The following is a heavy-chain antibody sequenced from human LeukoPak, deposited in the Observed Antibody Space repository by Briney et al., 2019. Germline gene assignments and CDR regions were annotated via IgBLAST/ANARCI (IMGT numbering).Heavy chain of an antibody. J-gene: IGHJ6*04. D-gene: IGHD2-15*01. CDR3: ARDAVVAATPRRYYYYGMDV. Sequence: GGSLRLSCAASGFTFSSYWMSWVRQAPGKGLEWVADIKQDGSEKDYVDSVKGGFTISRDNAKNSLYLQMNSLRAEDTAVYYCARDAVVAATPRRYYYYGMDVWGKGTTVTVSS. CDR1: GFTFSSYW. CDR2: IKQDGSEK. V-gene: IGHV3-7*03.